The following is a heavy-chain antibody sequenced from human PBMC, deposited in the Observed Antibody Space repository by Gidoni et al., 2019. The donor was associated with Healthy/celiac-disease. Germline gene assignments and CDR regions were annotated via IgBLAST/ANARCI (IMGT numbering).Heavy chain of an antibody. J-gene: IGHJ4*02. V-gene: IGHV2-5*02. CDR2: IYWDDDK. CDR1: GFSLSTSGVG. D-gene: IGHD5-12*01. Sequence: QITLKESGPTLVKPTQTLTLTCTFSGFSLSTSGVGVGWIRQPPGKALEWLVLIYWDDDKRYSQSLKSRLTITKDTSKNQVVLTMTNMDPVDTATYYCAHWGYGPYYFDYWGQGTLVTVSS. CDR3: AHWGYGPYYFDY.